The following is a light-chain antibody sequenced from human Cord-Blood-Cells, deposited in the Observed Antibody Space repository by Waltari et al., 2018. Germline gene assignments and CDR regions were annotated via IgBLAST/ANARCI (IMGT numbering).Light chain of an antibody. Sequence: QSALTQPRSVSGSPGQSVTISCTGTRRAVGGSNFVSWAPQHPGKAPTLRIYDVSKRPSGVPDRFSGSKSGNTASLTISGLQAEDEADYYCCSYAGSYTFVFGGGTKLTVL. CDR3: CSYAGSYTFV. V-gene: IGLV2-11*01. CDR2: DVS. CDR1: RRAVGGSNF. J-gene: IGLJ2*01.